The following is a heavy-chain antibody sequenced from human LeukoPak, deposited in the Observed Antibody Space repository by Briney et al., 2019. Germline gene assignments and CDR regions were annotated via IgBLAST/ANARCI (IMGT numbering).Heavy chain of an antibody. Sequence: SETLSLTCTVSGGSISSNTYYWGWIRQPPGKGLEWIGSIFYSGSTYYNPSLKSRVTISVDTSKNHFSLKVNSVTAADTAVYYCARGVNHWFDPWGQGTLVTVSS. CDR1: GGSISSNTYY. CDR2: IFYSGST. V-gene: IGHV4-39*07. CDR3: ARGVNHWFDP. J-gene: IGHJ5*02.